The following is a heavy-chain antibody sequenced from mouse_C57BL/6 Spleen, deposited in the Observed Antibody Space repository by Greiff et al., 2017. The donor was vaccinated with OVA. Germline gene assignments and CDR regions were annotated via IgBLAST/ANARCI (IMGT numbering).Heavy chain of an antibody. V-gene: IGHV1-26*01. CDR3: ARGGGDLLLRRDYAMDY. CDR2: INPNNGGT. CDR1: GYTFTDYY. D-gene: IGHD1-1*01. Sequence: EVQLQQSGPELVKPGASVKISCKASGYTFTDYYMNWVKQSHGKSLEWIGDINPNNGGTSYNQKFKGKATLTVDKSSSTAYMELRSLTSEDSAVYYCARGGGDLLLRRDYAMDYWGQGTSVTVSS. J-gene: IGHJ4*01.